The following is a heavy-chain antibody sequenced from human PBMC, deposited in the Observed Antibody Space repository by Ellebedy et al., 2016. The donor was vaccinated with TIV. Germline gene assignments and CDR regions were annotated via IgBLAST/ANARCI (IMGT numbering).Heavy chain of an antibody. J-gene: IGHJ4*02. CDR3: TTEENSNS. CDR1: GFTFKSYA. D-gene: IGHD4-23*01. CDR2: FSGSGGDT. Sequence: GGSLRLXCAASGFTFKSYAMNWVRQAPGKGLEWVSAFSGSGGDTFYTESVKGRFTISRDNSKNTLFLQMNSLRAEDTAVYYCTTEENSNSWGQGTLVTVSS. V-gene: IGHV3-23*01.